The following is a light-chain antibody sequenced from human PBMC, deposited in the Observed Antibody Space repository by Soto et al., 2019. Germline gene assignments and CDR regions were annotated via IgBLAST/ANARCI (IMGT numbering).Light chain of an antibody. CDR3: QDYNSYSEA. J-gene: IGKJ1*01. Sequence: DIQMTQSPSPLSSSVGDRVTITCLASQSISSWLAWYQQKPGKAPKILIYDAYSLESGVPSRFSGSGSGTEFTLTISSLQPDDFATYYCQDYNSYSEAFGEGNKV. CDR2: DAY. V-gene: IGKV1-5*01. CDR1: QSISSW.